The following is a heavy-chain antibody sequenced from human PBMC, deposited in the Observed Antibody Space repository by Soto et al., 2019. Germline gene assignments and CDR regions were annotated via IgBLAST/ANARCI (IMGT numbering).Heavy chain of an antibody. CDR2: IIPIFGRA. J-gene: IGHJ6*02. CDR3: TRLVGSSYPYYYYYGMDV. D-gene: IGHD6-13*01. V-gene: IGHV1-69*06. Sequence: SVKVSCKASGGTFSSYAISWVRQAPGQGLEWMGGIIPIFGRANYAQKFQGRVTITADKSTSTAYMELSSLRSEDTAVYYCTRLVGSSYPYYYYYGMDVWGQGTTVTVSS. CDR1: GGTFSSYA.